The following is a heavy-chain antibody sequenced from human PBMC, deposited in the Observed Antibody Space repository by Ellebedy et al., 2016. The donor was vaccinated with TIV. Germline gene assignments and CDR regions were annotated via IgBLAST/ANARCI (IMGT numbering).Heavy chain of an antibody. Sequence: GESLKISXAASGFAFSSYAMHWVRQAPGKGLAWVSYIGSSSTTIYYADSVKGRFTVSRDNAKNSLYLQLNSPSAEDTAVYYCAREIFLWSLGNYYYGMDVWGHGTTVIVSS. CDR1: GFAFSSYA. J-gene: IGHJ6*02. CDR3: AREIFLWSLGNYYYGMDV. CDR2: IGSSSTTI. D-gene: IGHD3-10*01. V-gene: IGHV3-48*04.